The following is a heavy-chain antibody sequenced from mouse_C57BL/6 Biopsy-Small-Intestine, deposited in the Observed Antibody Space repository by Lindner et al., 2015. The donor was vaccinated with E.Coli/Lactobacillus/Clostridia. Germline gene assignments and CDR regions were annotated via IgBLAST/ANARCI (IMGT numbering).Heavy chain of an antibody. J-gene: IGHJ4*01. CDR2: ISSGGSYT. Sequence: VQLQESGGDLVKPGGSLKLSCAASGFTFSSYGMSWVRQTPDKRLEWDATISSGGSYTYYPDSVKGRLTISRDNAKSTLYLQMSSLKSEDTAMYYCARDTTVVEGFAMDYWGQGTSVTVSS. D-gene: IGHD1-1*01. CDR1: GFTFSSYG. V-gene: IGHV5-6*01. CDR3: ARDTTVVEGFAMDY.